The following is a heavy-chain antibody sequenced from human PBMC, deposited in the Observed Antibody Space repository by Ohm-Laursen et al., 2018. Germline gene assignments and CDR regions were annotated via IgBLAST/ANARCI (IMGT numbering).Heavy chain of an antibody. CDR3: ARDSSGSGGDSDY. CDR1: GFIFGDYS. Sequence: SLRLSCAAFGFIFGDYSMTWIRQAPGKGLEWISYISSGSVTIHYADSVRGRFTISRDNAKDSLFLQMNSLRAEDTAVYYCARDSSGSGGDSDYWGQGTLVTVSS. V-gene: IGHV3-11*01. CDR2: ISSGSVTI. D-gene: IGHD3-10*01. J-gene: IGHJ4*02.